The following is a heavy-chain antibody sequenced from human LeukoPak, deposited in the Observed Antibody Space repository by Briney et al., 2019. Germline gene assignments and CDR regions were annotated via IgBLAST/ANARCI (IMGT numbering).Heavy chain of an antibody. V-gene: IGHV3-48*04. CDR3: ARTQLDLDGFDI. Sequence: GGSLRLSCAASGFTFSSYSMNWVRQAPGKGLECLSYISSGTINHSNYADSVKGRFTISRDNARNSLYLQMNSLRGEDTAVYYCARTQLDLDGFDIWGQGTTVTVSS. CDR1: GFTFSSYS. CDR2: ISSGTINHS. J-gene: IGHJ3*02. D-gene: IGHD1-1*01.